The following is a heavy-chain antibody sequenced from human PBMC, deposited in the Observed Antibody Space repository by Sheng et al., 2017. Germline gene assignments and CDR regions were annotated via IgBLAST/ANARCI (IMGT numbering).Heavy chain of an antibody. CDR1: GFTFITYG. CDR3: AKKTDYDFSSGLGTHFDY. D-gene: IGHD3-3*01. CDR2: ISGSGERT. V-gene: IGHV3-23*04. J-gene: IGHJ4*02. Sequence: EVQLVESGGGLVQPGGTLRLSCVASGFTFITYGMSWVRQSPGKGLEWVSGISGSGERTYYADSVKGRFTISRDSSKNTLYLQMNSLRAEDSALYFCAKKTDYDFSSGLGTHFDYWGQGTLVTVSS.